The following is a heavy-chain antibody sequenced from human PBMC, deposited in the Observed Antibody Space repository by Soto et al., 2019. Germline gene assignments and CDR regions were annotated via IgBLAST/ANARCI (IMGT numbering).Heavy chain of an antibody. V-gene: IGHV3-23*01. CDR2: ISGSGGST. CDR3: AKVFVAIAVAGRFDY. Sequence: VGSLRLSCAASGFTFSSYAMSWVRQAPGKGLEWVSAISGSGGSTYYADSVKGRFTISRDNSKNTLYLQMNSLRAEDTAVYYCAKVFVAIAVAGRFDYWGQGTLVTVSS. J-gene: IGHJ4*02. CDR1: GFTFSSYA. D-gene: IGHD6-19*01.